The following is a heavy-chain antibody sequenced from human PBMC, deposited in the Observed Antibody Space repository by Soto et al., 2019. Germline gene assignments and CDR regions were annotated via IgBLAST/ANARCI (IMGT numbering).Heavy chain of an antibody. CDR3: ARRSESVLGCFDY. D-gene: IGHD3-3*01. V-gene: IGHV3-7*01. CDR2: IKQDGSEK. CDR1: GFTFSSYW. J-gene: IGHJ4*02. Sequence: EVQLVESGGGLVQPGGSLRLSCAASGFTFSSYWMSWVRQAPGKGLEWVANIKQDGSEKYYVDSVKGRFTISRDNAKNSLYLQMNSLRAEDTATFYCARRSESVLGCFDYWGQGTLVTVSS.